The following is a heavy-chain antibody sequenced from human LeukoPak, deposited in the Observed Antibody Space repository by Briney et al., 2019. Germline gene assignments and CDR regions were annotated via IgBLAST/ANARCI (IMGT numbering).Heavy chain of an antibody. CDR2: IIPIFGTA. D-gene: IGHD4-11*01. CDR1: GGTFSSYA. Sequence: SVKVSCKASGGTFSSYAISWVRQAPGQGFEWMGGIIPIFGTANYAQKFQGRVTITTDESTSTAYMELSSLRSEDTAVYYCARSRRGTVTPYYYYYYMDVWGKGTTVTVSS. J-gene: IGHJ6*03. V-gene: IGHV1-69*05. CDR3: ARSRRGTVTPYYYYYYMDV.